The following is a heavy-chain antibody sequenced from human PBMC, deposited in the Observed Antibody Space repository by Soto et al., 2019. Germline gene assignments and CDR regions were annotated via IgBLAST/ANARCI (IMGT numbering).Heavy chain of an antibody. CDR1: SGSISSSNW. D-gene: IGHD6-13*01. CDR2: IYHSGST. J-gene: IGHJ6*03. Sequence: QVQLQESGPGLVKPSGTLSLTCAVSSGSISSSNWWSWVRQPPGKGLEWIGEIYHSGSTNYNPSLKTRVTISVDNSRNHFSLKLSSVTAADTAVYYYARRTPADLYYYFYMDVWGNGTTVTVSS. V-gene: IGHV4-4*02. CDR3: ARRTPADLYYYFYMDV.